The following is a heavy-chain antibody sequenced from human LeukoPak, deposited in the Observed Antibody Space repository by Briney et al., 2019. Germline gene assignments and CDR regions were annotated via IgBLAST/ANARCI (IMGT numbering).Heavy chain of an antibody. J-gene: IGHJ6*04. Sequence: PSETLSLTCTVSGGSVSSGSYYWSWIRQPPGKGLECIGYIYYSGSTNSNPSLKSRVTISVDTSKNQFSLKLSSVTAADTAVYYCARDRGYTVPYYYGMDVWGKGTTVTVSS. CDR3: ARDRGYTVPYYYGMDV. CDR2: IYYSGST. CDR1: GGSVSSGSYY. V-gene: IGHV4-61*01. D-gene: IGHD5-24*01.